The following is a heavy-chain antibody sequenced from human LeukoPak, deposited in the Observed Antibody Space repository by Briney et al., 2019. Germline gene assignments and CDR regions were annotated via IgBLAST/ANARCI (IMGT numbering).Heavy chain of an antibody. J-gene: IGHJ4*02. D-gene: IGHD3-22*01. CDR3: ANPDSSGFYFSIRFDF. Sequence: GGSLSLSCTASGFTFSSYAMSWVRQAPGKGLEWVSTMSGSGDSTYYAGSVKGRFTVSRDNSKNTLYLQMNSLRAEDTAVYFCANPDSSGFYFSIRFDFWGQGTLVTVSS. V-gene: IGHV3-23*01. CDR1: GFTFSSYA. CDR2: MSGSGDST.